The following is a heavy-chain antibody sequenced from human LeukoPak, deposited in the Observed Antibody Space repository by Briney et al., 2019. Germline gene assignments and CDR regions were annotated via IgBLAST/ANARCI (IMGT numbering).Heavy chain of an antibody. CDR1: GGSISSYY. D-gene: IGHD6-13*01. J-gene: IGHJ6*02. CDR2: IYHSGST. CDR3: AKYSSSHYGIDV. Sequence: PSETLSLTCTVSGGSISSYYWSWIRQPPGKGLDWIGYIYHSGSTNSNPSLKSRVTISVDTSKNQFSLKLTSVTAADTAVYYCAKYSSSHYGIDVWGQGTTVTVSS. V-gene: IGHV4-59*01.